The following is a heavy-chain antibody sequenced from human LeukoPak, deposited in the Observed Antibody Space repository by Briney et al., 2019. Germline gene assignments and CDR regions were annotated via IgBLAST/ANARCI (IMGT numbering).Heavy chain of an antibody. J-gene: IGHJ5*02. CDR2: INTDGSRT. CDR1: GFTFSAYW. D-gene: IGHD1-26*01. V-gene: IGHV3-74*01. CDR3: AREAQVGGALQS. Sequence: SGGSLRLSCAASGFTFSAYWMHWVRQAPGKGLVWVSRINTDGSRTTYADSVQGRSTISRDTAKNTLFLQMNSLRAEDTAVYYCAREAQVGGALQSWGQGTLVTVSS.